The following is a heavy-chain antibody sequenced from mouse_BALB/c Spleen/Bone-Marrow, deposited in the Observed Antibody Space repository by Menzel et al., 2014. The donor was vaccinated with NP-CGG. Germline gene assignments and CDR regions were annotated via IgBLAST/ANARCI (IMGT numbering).Heavy chain of an antibody. CDR1: GFSLTSYG. CDR3: ASPIYYDYPLFAY. CDR2: IWAGGST. D-gene: IGHD2-4*01. J-gene: IGHJ3*01. Sequence: VKLQESGPGLVAPSQSLFITCTVSGFSLTSYGVHWVRQPPGKGLEWLGVIWAGGSTNYNSALMSGLSISKDNSKSQVFLKMNSLQADDTAMYYCASPIYYDYPLFAYWGQGTLVTVSA. V-gene: IGHV2-9*02.